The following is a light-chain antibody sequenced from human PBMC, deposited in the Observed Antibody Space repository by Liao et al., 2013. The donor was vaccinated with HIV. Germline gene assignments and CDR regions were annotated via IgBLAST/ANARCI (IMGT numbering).Light chain of an antibody. J-gene: IGLJ2*01. CDR3: QTWDNTFVA. CDR2: YDT. CDR1: NIGRKT. Sequence: SYELTQPPSVSVAPEETATITCGGDNIGRKTVHWYQQKPGQAPLLVIYYDTDRPSGVPERFSGSNSGNTATLTISRVEAGDEADYFCQTWDNTFVAFGGGTRLTVL. V-gene: IGLV3-21*01.